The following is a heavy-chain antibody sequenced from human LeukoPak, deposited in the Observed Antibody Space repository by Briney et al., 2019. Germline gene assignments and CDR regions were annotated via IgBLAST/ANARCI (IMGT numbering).Heavy chain of an antibody. D-gene: IGHD4-17*01. J-gene: IGHJ4*02. Sequence: GGSLRLSCSVSGLGFAKYALTWVRQAPGMGLQSVSTISGSGGAIYYADSVKGRFTISRDNANNTLFLQMDDLRADDTAIYYCLNIPSDYGDYSPLGGQGFLVIVSS. CDR1: GLGFAKYA. CDR2: ISGSGGAI. V-gene: IGHV3-23*01. CDR3: LNIPSDYGDYSPL.